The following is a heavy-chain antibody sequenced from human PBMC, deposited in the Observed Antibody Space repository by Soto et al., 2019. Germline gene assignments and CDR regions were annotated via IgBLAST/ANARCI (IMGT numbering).Heavy chain of an antibody. CDR2: IIPISGTA. D-gene: IGHD6-19*01. V-gene: IGHV1-69*06. CDR3: ARSRYSSGWYGFSGREYYYGMDV. CDR1: GGTFSNYG. Sequence: GASVKVSCKASGGTFSNYGISWVRQAPGQGLEWMGGIIPISGTAKYAQKFQGRVSIIADKSASTVYLELSGLRSEDTAVYLCARSRYSSGWYGFSGREYYYGMDVWGQGTTVTVSS. J-gene: IGHJ6*02.